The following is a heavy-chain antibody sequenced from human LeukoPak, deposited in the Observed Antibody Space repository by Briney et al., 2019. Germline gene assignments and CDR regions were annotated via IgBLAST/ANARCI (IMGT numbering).Heavy chain of an antibody. CDR1: GFRFSNYE. CDR2: ITGYGAT. CDR3: AKGAAAGKVDWFDP. D-gene: IGHD6-13*01. Sequence: GGSLRLSCAASGFRFSNYEMDWVRQAPGTGLQWVSTITGYGATFYADSVRGRFTIFRDTSMNTLFLQMNSLGAEDTAVYYCAKGAAAGKVDWFDPWGQGTLVTVSS. J-gene: IGHJ5*02. V-gene: IGHV3-23*01.